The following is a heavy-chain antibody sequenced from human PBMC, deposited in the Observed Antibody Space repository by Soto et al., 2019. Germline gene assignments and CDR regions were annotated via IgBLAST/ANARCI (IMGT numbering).Heavy chain of an antibody. CDR2: IYPGDSDT. CDR1: GYSFTSYW. V-gene: IGHV5-51*01. Sequence: PGESLKISCKGSGYSFTSYWIGWVRQMPGKGLEWMGIIYPGDSDTRYSPSFQGQVTISADKSISTAYLQWSSLKASDTAMYYCARVFESSGWAFPLDYWGQGTLVTVSS. J-gene: IGHJ4*02. D-gene: IGHD6-19*01. CDR3: ARVFESSGWAFPLDY.